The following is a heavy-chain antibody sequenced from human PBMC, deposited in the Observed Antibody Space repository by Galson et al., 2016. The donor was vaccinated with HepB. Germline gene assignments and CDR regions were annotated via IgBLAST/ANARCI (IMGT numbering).Heavy chain of an antibody. Sequence: SLRLSCAASGFTFSDAWMSWVRQAPGKGPEWVGRIKSKSDGGTTDYAAPVKGRFTISRDDSKNTLYLQMNSLKTEDTAVYYCTTVPFYEGYYYYHMDVWGKGTTVTVSS. CDR3: TTVPFYEGYYYYHMDV. CDR1: GFTFSDAW. D-gene: IGHD5/OR15-5a*01. V-gene: IGHV3-15*01. CDR2: IKSKSDGGTT. J-gene: IGHJ6*03.